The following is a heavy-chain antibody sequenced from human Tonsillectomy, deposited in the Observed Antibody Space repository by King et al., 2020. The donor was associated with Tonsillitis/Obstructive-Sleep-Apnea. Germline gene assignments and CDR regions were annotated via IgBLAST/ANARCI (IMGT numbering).Heavy chain of an antibody. CDR1: GYTLTELS. J-gene: IGHJ2*01. Sequence: VQLVQSGAEVKKPGASVKVSCKVSGYTLTELSIHWVRQAPGKGLEWMGGFDPEDGETIYAQKFQGRVTMTEDTSTDTAYMELSSLRSEDTAVYYCATEGYCSGGSCHSYWYFDLWGRGTLVTVSS. V-gene: IGHV1-24*01. CDR2: FDPEDGET. CDR3: ATEGYCSGGSCHSYWYFDL. D-gene: IGHD2-15*01.